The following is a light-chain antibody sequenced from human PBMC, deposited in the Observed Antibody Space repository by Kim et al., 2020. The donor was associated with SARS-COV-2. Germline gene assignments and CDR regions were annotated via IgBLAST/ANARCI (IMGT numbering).Light chain of an antibody. CDR1: QGIASW. CDR3: QQAHSFPVT. Sequence: ASVGDRVTITCRASQGIASWLAWYQQKPGKAPNLLIYAASNLQSGVPSRFSGSGSGTDFTLTISSLQSEDFATYYCQQAHSFPVTFGGGTKVDIK. CDR2: AAS. J-gene: IGKJ4*01. V-gene: IGKV1-12*01.